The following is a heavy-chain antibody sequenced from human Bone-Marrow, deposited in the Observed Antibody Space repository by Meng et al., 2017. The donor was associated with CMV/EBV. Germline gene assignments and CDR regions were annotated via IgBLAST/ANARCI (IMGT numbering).Heavy chain of an antibody. CDR3: ARGSKRCSSTSCYHGGYYYYGMDV. CDR1: GGSFSGYY. Sequence: GSLRLSCAVYGGSFSGYYWSWIRQPPGKGLEWIGEINHSGSTNYNPSLKSRVTISVDTSKNQFSLKPSSVTAADTAVYYCARGSKRCSSTSCYHGGYYYYGMDVWGQGTTVTVSS. V-gene: IGHV4-34*01. D-gene: IGHD2-2*01. CDR2: INHSGST. J-gene: IGHJ6*02.